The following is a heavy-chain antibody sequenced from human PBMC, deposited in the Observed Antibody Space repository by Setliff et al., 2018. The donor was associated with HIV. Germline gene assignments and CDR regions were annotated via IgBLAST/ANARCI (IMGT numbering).Heavy chain of an antibody. CDR1: GYTFTSYY. CDR2: INPSGGST. Sequence: GASVKVSCKASGYTFTSYYIHWVRQAPGQGLEWMGRINPSGGSTSYAQKFQGRVTITADKSTSTAYMELSSLRSEDTAVYYCARNPQPTGTPDYYYYYYMDVWGKGTTVTVSS. V-gene: IGHV1-46*01. CDR3: ARNPQPTGTPDYYYYYYMDV. J-gene: IGHJ6*03. D-gene: IGHD1-1*01.